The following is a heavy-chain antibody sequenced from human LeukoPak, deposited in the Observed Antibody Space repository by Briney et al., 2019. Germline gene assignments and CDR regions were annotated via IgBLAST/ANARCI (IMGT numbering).Heavy chain of an antibody. CDR1: GFTFSSYG. D-gene: IGHD3-22*01. CDR2: ISYDGSNK. J-gene: IGHJ6*02. V-gene: IGHV3-30*18. Sequence: GGSLRLSCAASGFTFSSYGMHWVRQAPGKGLEWVAVISYDGSNKYYADSVKVRFTISRDNSKNTLYLQMNSLRAEDTAVYYCAKEGYYDSSGWGNSMDVWGQGTTVTVSS. CDR3: AKEGYYDSSGWGNSMDV.